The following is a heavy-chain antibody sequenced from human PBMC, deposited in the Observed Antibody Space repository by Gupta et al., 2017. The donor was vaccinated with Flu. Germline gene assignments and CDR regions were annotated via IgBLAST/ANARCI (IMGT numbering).Heavy chain of an antibody. CDR2: IGEGGVPR. CDR3: ARRTKASWAHFDY. V-gene: IGHV3-23*01. CDR1: GFTVGDYA. D-gene: IGHD6-13*01. J-gene: IGHJ4*02. Sequence: EVQLWESGGGQVRMGGSLRLSCVVSGFTVGDYALNGVRQAPGKGLGVVAVIGEGGVPRYYADSLRGRFALSSDESRNTVVLQMNSLGVGDTATYFCARRTKASWAHFDYWGQGALISVSS.